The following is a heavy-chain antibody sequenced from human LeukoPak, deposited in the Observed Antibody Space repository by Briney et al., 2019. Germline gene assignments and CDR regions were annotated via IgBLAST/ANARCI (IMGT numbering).Heavy chain of an antibody. J-gene: IGHJ4*02. CDR3: AKDIGAAGRGGFDY. CDR1: GFTFYDYA. D-gene: IGHD6-13*01. CDR2: ISWNSGSI. Sequence: GGSLRLSCAASGFTFYDYAMHWVRQAPGKGLEWVSGISWNSGSIGYADSVKGRFTISRDNAKNSLYLQMNSLRAEDMALYYCAKDIGAAGRGGFDYWGQGTLVTVSS. V-gene: IGHV3-9*03.